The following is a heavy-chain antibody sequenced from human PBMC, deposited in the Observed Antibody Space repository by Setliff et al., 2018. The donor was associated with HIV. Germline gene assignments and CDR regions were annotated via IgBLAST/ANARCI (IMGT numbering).Heavy chain of an antibody. J-gene: IGHJ3*02. CDR2: IPYDGSNK. D-gene: IGHD6-19*01. V-gene: IGHV3-30*02. Sequence: GGSLRLSCAASGFTFSYYGMHWVRQAPGKGLDWVAFIPYDGSNKYYADSVKGRFTISRDNSKNTLYLQMNSLRAEDTAAYFCAKDFGYSSGWYLVSGTFDIWGQGTKVT. CDR1: GFTFSYYG. CDR3: AKDFGYSSGWYLVSGTFDI.